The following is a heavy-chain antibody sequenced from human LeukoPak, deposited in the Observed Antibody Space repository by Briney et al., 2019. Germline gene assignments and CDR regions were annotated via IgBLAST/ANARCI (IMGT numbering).Heavy chain of an antibody. Sequence: PGGSLRLSCAASGFTFSSYSMNWVRQAPGKGLEWVSYISSSSSTIYYADSVKGRFTISRDNAKNSLYLQMNSLRAGDTAVYYCARDRFYGSGSYGMDVWGQGTTVTVSS. CDR1: GFTFSSYS. D-gene: IGHD3-10*01. CDR3: ARDRFYGSGSYGMDV. J-gene: IGHJ6*02. CDR2: ISSSSSTI. V-gene: IGHV3-48*01.